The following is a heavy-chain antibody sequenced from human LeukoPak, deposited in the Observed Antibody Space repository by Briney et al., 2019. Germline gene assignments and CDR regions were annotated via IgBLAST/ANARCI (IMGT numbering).Heavy chain of an antibody. V-gene: IGHV4-31*03. D-gene: IGHD4-17*01. CDR1: VGSISMVGYY. J-gene: IGHJ4*02. CDR2: IYYIGTT. CDR3: ARSGTVTTWNY. Sequence: DPSETLSLTCTVSVGSISMVGYYWSWIRQHPGKGREWIGCIYYIGTTYYHPSLTSRVAISVDTSKNQFSLKLSSVTAADTVVYYCARSGTVTTWNYWGQGTLVTVSS.